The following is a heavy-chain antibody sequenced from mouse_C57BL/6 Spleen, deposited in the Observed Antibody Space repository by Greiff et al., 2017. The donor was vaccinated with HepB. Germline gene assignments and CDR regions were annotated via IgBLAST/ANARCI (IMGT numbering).Heavy chain of an antibody. J-gene: IGHJ2*01. D-gene: IGHD2-3*01. CDR2: INPGSGGT. CDR3: ARGRYDGYGYFDY. Sequence: QVQLQQSGAELVRPGTSVKVSCKASGYAFTNYLIEWVKQRPGQGLEWIGVINPGSGGTNYNEKFKGKATLTADKSSSTAYMQLSSLTSEDSAVYFCARGRYDGYGYFDYWGQGTTLTVSS. V-gene: IGHV1-54*01. CDR1: GYAFTNYL.